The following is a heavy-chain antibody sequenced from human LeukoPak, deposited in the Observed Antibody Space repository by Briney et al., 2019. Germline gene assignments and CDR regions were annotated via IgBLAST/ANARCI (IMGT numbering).Heavy chain of an antibody. Sequence: SETLSLTCTVSGGSISSGSYYWSWVRQPAGKGLEWIGRIYASGNTNYNPSLKGRVTMTVDTSKNQFSLNLSSVTAADTAVYYCARGRGSSWYYFDSWGQGTLVTVSS. J-gene: IGHJ4*02. V-gene: IGHV4-61*02. CDR3: ARGRGSSWYYFDS. CDR1: GGSISSGSYY. D-gene: IGHD6-13*01. CDR2: IYASGNT.